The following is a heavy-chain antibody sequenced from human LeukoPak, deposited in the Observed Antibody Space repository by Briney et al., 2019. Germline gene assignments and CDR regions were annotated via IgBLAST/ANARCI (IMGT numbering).Heavy chain of an antibody. CDR3: ARLYEGFFDY. J-gene: IGHJ4*02. V-gene: IGHV4-39*01. D-gene: IGHD2-8*01. Sequence: SETLSLTCTVSGGSISSSSYYWGWIRQPPGKGLEWIGSIYYSGSTYYNPSLKNRVTISVDTSKNQFSLKLSSVTAADTAVYYCARLYEGFFDYWGQGTLVTVSS. CDR2: IYYSGST. CDR1: GGSISSSSYY.